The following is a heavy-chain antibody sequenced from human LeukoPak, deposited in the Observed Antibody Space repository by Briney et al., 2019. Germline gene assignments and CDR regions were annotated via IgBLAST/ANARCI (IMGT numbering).Heavy chain of an antibody. CDR1: GGSISSYY. D-gene: IGHD5-24*01. CDR2: IYTSGST. J-gene: IGHJ6*03. Sequence: SETLSLTCTVSGGSISSYYWSWIRQPPGKGLEWIGYIYTSGSTNYNPSLKSRVTIPVDTSKNQFSLKLSSVTAADTAVYYCARRGDGYNYYYYYYMDVWGKGTTVTVSS. CDR3: ARRGDGYNYYYYYYMDV. V-gene: IGHV4-4*09.